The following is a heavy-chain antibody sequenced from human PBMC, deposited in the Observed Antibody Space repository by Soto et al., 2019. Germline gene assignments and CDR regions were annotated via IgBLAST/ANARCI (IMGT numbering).Heavy chain of an antibody. Sequence: SVKVSCKASGFTFTSSSVQWVRQARGQRLEWIGWITVGTGNTNYAQKFQERVTITRGMSTSTAYMELSNLRSEDTAVYYCAAGDSSGYYGGWGQGTQVTVSS. V-gene: IGHV1-58*01. CDR2: ITVGTGNT. CDR3: AAGDSSGYYGG. CDR1: GFTFTSSS. D-gene: IGHD3-22*01. J-gene: IGHJ4*02.